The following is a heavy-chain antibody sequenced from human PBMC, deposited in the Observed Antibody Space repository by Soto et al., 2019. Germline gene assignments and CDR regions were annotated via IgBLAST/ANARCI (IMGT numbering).Heavy chain of an antibody. V-gene: IGHV1-69*02. D-gene: IGHD3-22*01. CDR2: IIPILGIA. CDR1: GGTVSSYN. J-gene: IGHJ1*01. Sequence: QVQLVQSGAEVKKPGSSVKVSCKASGGTVSSYNISWVRQAPGQGLEWMGRIIPILGIANYAQKFQGRVTITADKSTSTAYMELSSLRSEDTAVYYCARETCTMIVEHWGQGTLVTVSS. CDR3: ARETCTMIVEH.